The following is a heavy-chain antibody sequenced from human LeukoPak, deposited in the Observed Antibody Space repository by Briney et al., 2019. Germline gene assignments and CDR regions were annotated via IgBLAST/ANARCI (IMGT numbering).Heavy chain of an antibody. CDR2: IKQDGSEK. CDR3: ARAACGRSSTSCYEADY. CDR1: GLTFSSYW. J-gene: IGHJ4*02. V-gene: IGHV3-7*01. D-gene: IGHD2-2*01. Sequence: GGSLRLSCAASGLTFSSYWMSWVRQAPGKGLEWVANIKQDGSEKYYVDSVKGRFTISRDNAKNSLYLQMNSLRAEDTAVYYCARAACGRSSTSCYEADYWGQGTLVTVSS.